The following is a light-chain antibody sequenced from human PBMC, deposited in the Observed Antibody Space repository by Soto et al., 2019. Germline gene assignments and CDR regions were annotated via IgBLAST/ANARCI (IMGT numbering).Light chain of an antibody. V-gene: IGKV1-39*01. Sequence: DIHLTQSPSSLSASVGDSVTITCRSSQTINKYLNWYQHRPGKAPKLLIYAASSLQTGLPTRFSSAGAGTFFILPISNLELGDVASYYRQQSYGSPGAFGRGTKVEI. CDR1: QTINKY. CDR2: AAS. CDR3: QQSYGSPGA. J-gene: IGKJ1*01.